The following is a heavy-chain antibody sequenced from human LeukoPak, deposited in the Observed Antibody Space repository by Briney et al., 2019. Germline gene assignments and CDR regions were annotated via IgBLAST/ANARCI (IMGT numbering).Heavy chain of an antibody. CDR2: INTNTGNP. D-gene: IGHD6-19*01. CDR3: ARVRDYQDSSGWFDY. J-gene: IGHJ4*02. Sequence: GASVKVSCKASGYTFTSYAMNWVRQAPGQGLEWMGWINTNTGNPTYAQGFTGRFVFSLDTSVSTAYLQISSLKTEDTVVYYCARVRDYQDSSGWFDYWGQGTLVTVSS. CDR1: GYTFTSYA. V-gene: IGHV7-4-1*02.